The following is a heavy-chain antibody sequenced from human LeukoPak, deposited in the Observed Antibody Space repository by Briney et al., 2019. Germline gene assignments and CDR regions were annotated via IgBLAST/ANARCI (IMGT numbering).Heavy chain of an antibody. CDR3: ARDFNLGTTDSY. J-gene: IGHJ4*02. V-gene: IGHV3-30*03. D-gene: IGHD4-11*01. CDR2: ISFDGSGK. CDR1: GFSFSAYG. Sequence: PGGSLRLPCAASGFSFSAYGMHWVRQAPGKGLEWVAVISFDGSGKYYADSVKGRFTISRDDSKNTLDLQMNSLRAGDTAVYYCARDFNLGTTDSYWGQGTLVTVSS.